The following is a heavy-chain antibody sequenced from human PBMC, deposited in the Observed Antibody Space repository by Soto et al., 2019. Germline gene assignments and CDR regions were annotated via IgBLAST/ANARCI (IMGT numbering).Heavy chain of an antibody. V-gene: IGHV3-53*04. CDR1: GFTVSSNY. D-gene: IGHD2-2*01. Sequence: HPGGSLRLSCAASGFTVSSNYMSWVRQAPGKGLEWVSVIYSGGSTYYADSVKGRFTISRHNSKNTLYLQMNSLRAEDTAVYYCARVVSSTSYPAKYYYYYYMDVWGKGTTVTVSS. CDR3: ARVVSSTSYPAKYYYYYYMDV. J-gene: IGHJ6*03. CDR2: IYSGGST.